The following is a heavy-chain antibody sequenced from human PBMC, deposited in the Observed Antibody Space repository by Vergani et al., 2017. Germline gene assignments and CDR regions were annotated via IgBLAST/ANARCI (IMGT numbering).Heavy chain of an antibody. CDR3: ARDPRYDFWSGSYMDV. D-gene: IGHD3-3*01. J-gene: IGHJ6*04. CDR1: GGTFSSYA. CDR2: IIPIFGTA. Sequence: QVQLVQSGAEVKKPGASVKVSCKASGGTFSSYAISWVRQAPGQGLEWMGGIIPIFGTANYAQKFQGRVTITADASTSTAYMELSSLRSEDTAVYYCARDPRYDFWSGSYMDVGGKGTTVTVSS. V-gene: IGHV1-69*01.